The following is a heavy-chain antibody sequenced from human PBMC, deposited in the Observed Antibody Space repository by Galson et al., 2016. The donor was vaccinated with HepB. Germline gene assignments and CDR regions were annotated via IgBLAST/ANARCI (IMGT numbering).Heavy chain of an antibody. D-gene: IGHD1-1*01. CDR2: IDGRGGST. J-gene: IGHJ4*02. V-gene: IGHV3-23*01. CDR1: GFTFSTYT. Sequence: SLRLSCAASGFTFSTYTMSWVRQAPGKGLEWVSGIDGRGGSTYYANSVKGRFTVSRDNSKNTLYLQMNSLKAEDTATYYCAKDRYWNRDLDSWGQGTLVTVSS. CDR3: AKDRYWNRDLDS.